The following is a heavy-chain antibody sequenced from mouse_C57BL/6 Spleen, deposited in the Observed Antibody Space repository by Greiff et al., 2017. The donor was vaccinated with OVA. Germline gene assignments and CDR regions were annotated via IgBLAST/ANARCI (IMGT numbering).Heavy chain of an antibody. V-gene: IGHV1-64*01. J-gene: IGHJ4*01. Sequence: VQLQQSGPELVKPGASVKLSCKASGYSFTSYCMHWVKQSPGQGLEWIGMIHPNTGSTNYNEKFKSKATLTVDKSSSTAYMQLSSLTSEDSAVYYCASPRSNYAMDYWGQGTSVTVSS. CDR3: ASPRSNYAMDY. D-gene: IGHD6-1*01. CDR2: IHPNTGST. CDR1: GYSFTSYC.